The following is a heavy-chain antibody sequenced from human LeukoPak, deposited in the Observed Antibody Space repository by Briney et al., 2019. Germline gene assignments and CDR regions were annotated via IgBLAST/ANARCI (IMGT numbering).Heavy chain of an antibody. CDR3: AKEMSSSNIDH. V-gene: IGHV3-30*18. Sequence: PGRSLRLSCAASGFTFSSYGMHWVRQAPGKGLEWVAVISFDGKTQYYIDSVKGRFTISRDNSKNTLYLQMNSLRAEDTAVYYCAKEMSSSNIDHCGQGTLVTVSS. D-gene: IGHD2-2*01. J-gene: IGHJ4*02. CDR2: ISFDGKTQ. CDR1: GFTFSSYG.